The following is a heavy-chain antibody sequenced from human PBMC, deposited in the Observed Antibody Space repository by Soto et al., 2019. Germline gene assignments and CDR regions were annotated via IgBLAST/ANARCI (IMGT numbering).Heavy chain of an antibody. CDR3: ASFSIAARPYYYYGMDV. D-gene: IGHD6-6*01. V-gene: IGHV4-39*01. Sequence: SETLSLTCTVSGGSISSSSYYWGWIRQPPVKGLEWIGSIYYSGSTFYNPSLKSRVTISVDTSKNQFSLKLSSVTAADTAVYYCASFSIAARPYYYYGMDVWGQGTTVTVSS. J-gene: IGHJ6*02. CDR1: GGSISSSSYY. CDR2: IYYSGST.